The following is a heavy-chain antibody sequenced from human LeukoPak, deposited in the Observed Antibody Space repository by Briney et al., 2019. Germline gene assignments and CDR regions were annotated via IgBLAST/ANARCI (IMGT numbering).Heavy chain of an antibody. J-gene: IGHJ4*02. CDR1: GFTVRSNY. D-gene: IGHD1-26*01. CDR2: IYSGGST. V-gene: IGHV3-53*05. CDR3: ARDRGGIYFDY. Sequence: QSGGSLRLSCAASGFTVRSNYMSWVRQAPGKGLEWVSVIYSGGSTYYADSVKGRFTISRDNSKNTLYLQMNSLRAADTAVYYCARDRGGIYFDYWGQGTLVTVSS.